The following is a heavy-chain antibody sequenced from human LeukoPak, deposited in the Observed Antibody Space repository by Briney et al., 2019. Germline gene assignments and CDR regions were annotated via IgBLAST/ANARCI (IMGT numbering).Heavy chain of an antibody. CDR3: AKDRDKRWLPDAVDY. V-gene: IGHV3-23*01. Sequence: PGGSLRLSCAASGFTFCSYAMSWVRPAPGKGLEGVSAITGSGGSTYYADSVKGRFTISRDNSKNTLYLQMNSLRAEDTAVYYCAKDRDKRWLPDAVDYWGQGTLVTVSS. CDR1: GFTFCSYA. D-gene: IGHD6-19*01. J-gene: IGHJ4*02. CDR2: ITGSGGST.